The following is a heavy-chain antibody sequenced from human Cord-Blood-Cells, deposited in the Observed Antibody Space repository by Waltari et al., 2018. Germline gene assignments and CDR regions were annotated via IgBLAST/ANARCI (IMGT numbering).Heavy chain of an antibody. V-gene: IGHV3-53*01. CDR1: VFPTSSTY. CDR2: IYSGGST. J-gene: IGHJ3*02. CDR3: AREVDAFDI. Sequence: EGQLVESGGGLIQPGGSMGSSLAASVFPTSSTYLSWVRQAPGKGMEWVSVIYSGGSTYYADSVKGRFTISRDNSKNTLYLQMNSLRAEDTAVYYCAREVDAFDIWGQGTMVTVSS.